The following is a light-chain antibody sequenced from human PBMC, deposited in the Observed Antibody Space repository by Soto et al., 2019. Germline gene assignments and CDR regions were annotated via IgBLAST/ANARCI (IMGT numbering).Light chain of an antibody. CDR2: AAS. J-gene: IGKJ1*01. V-gene: IGKV1-39*01. Sequence: DIPMTQSPSSLSASVGDRVTITCRASQSISNYLNWYQQKLGKAPKLLIYAASHLQNGVPSRFRGSGSGTDFTLKISSLQLEDYATYYCQQSYQICSWTFVQGTKVEIK. CDR3: QQSYQICSWT. CDR1: QSISNY.